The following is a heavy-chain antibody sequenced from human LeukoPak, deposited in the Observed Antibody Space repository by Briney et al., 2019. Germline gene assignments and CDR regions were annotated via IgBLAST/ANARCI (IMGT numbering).Heavy chain of an antibody. D-gene: IGHD3-10*01. CDR3: ARAPPRRGSGSYYNTH. J-gene: IGHJ4*02. CDR2: INHSGST. Sequence: SETLSLTCAVYGGSFSGYYWSWIRQPPGKGLEWIGEINHSGSTNYNPSLKSRVTISVDTSKNQFSLKLSSVTAADTAVYYCARAPPRRGSGSYYNTHWGQGTLVTVSS. V-gene: IGHV4-34*01. CDR1: GGSFSGYY.